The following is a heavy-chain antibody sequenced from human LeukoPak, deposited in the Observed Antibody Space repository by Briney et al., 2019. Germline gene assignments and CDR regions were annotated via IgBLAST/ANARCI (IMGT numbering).Heavy chain of an antibody. D-gene: IGHD5-18*01. Sequence: GGSLRLSCAASGFTFSSYAMSWVRQAAGKGLEWVSSISSSGGSTYYADSVKGRFTISRDYSKNTLYLQMNSLRAEDTAVYYCAKDLYTYGTTPLDYWGQGTLVTVSS. J-gene: IGHJ4*02. CDR1: GFTFSSYA. V-gene: IGHV3-23*01. CDR2: ISSSGGST. CDR3: AKDLYTYGTTPLDY.